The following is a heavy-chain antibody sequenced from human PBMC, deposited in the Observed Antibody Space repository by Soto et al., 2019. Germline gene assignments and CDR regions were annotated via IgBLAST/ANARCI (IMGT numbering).Heavy chain of an antibody. D-gene: IGHD6-13*01. CDR1: GFTFRNYG. CDR2: IGIGSSTK. Sequence: GGSLRLSCAASGFTFRNYGMNWVRQAPGKGLEWVSYIGIGSSTKYYADSVKGRFTISRDNAKNSLYLQMNSLRAEDTAVYYCARHPERIAEIGWFDPWGQGTLVTAPQ. V-gene: IGHV3-48*01. J-gene: IGHJ5*02. CDR3: ARHPERIAEIGWFDP.